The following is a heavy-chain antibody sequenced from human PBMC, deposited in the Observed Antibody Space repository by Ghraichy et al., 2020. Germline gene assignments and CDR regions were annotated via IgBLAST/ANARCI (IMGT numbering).Heavy chain of an antibody. CDR2: IWYDGSNK. D-gene: IGHD5-24*01. Sequence: GGSLRLSCAAIGSAVSRYGMHSRRQAPYKGLWWVAVIWYDGSNKYYADSVKGRFTISRDNSKNTLYLQMNSLRAEDTAVYYCARDLGDGYNDFDYWGQGTLVTVSS. J-gene: IGHJ4*02. CDR1: GSAVSRYG. CDR3: ARDLGDGYNDFDY. V-gene: IGHV3-33*01.